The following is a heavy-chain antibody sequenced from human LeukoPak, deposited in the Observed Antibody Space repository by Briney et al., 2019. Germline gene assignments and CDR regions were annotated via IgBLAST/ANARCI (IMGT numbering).Heavy chain of an antibody. Sequence: GGSLRLSCVASGFSFSSYGMTWVRQAPGKGLEWVSSISGGGGSTNSADSVKGRFTISRDNSKNTLYLQMNSLRAEDTAVYYCAKSSYYDSSGYYREYYFDYWDQGTLVTVSS. V-gene: IGHV3-23*01. CDR2: ISGGGGST. D-gene: IGHD3-22*01. CDR3: AKSSYYDSSGYYREYYFDY. J-gene: IGHJ4*02. CDR1: GFSFSSYG.